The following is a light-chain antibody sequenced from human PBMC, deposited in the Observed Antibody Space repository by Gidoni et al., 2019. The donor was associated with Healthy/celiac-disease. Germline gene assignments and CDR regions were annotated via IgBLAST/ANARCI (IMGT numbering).Light chain of an antibody. CDR1: QSVSSY. CDR3: QQRSNWPPT. J-gene: IGKJ4*01. Sequence: IVLTQSPATLSLSPGERATLSCRASQSVSSYLAWYQQTPGQAPRLLIYAASNRATGIPARFSGSGSGKDFTLTISSLEPEDFAVYYCQQRSNWPPTFGGGTKVEIK. CDR2: AAS. V-gene: IGKV3-11*01.